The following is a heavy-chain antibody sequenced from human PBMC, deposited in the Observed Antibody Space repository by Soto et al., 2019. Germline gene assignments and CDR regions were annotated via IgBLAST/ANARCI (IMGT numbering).Heavy chain of an antibody. Sequence: EVQLLESGGGLVQPGGSLRLSCAASGFTFSSYAMSWVRQAPGKGLEWVSAISGRGGSTYYADSVKGRFTISRDNSKNTLYLQMNSLRAEDTAVYYCAKDPRRRGAHIVVVTAIHMIPWGQGTLVTVSS. CDR1: GFTFSSYA. D-gene: IGHD2-21*02. CDR2: ISGRGGST. V-gene: IGHV3-23*01. J-gene: IGHJ4*02. CDR3: AKDPRRRGAHIVVVTAIHMIP.